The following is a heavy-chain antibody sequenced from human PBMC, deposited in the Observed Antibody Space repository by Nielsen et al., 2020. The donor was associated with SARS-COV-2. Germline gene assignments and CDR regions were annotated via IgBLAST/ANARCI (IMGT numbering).Heavy chain of an antibody. CDR3: AITSPTKTTVTLNWFDP. D-gene: IGHD4-17*01. CDR2: ISAYNGNT. CDR1: GYTFSSYG. V-gene: IGHV1-18*01. J-gene: IGHJ5*02. Sequence: ASVKVSCKASGYTFSSYGISWVRQAPGQGLEWMGWISAYNGNTNYAQKLKDRVTMTTDTSTNTAYMELSSLRSEDTAVYYCAITSPTKTTVTLNWFDPWDQGTLVTVSS.